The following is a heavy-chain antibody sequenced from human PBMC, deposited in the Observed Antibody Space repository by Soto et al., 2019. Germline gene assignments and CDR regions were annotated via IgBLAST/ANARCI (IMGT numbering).Heavy chain of an antibody. CDR1: GFKFDDDM. CDR2: ISWDGDFL. V-gene: IGHV3-43*01. D-gene: IGHD1-26*01. Sequence: EVLLVESGGGVVQPGGSLRLSCEASGFKFDDDMMHWVRQAPGKGLEWISRISWDGDFLDYADSINGRFTVSRDNSKNYLYLHMNSLKTEDTAFYYCAKEGNVGSSLDHWGQGTLVTVSS. J-gene: IGHJ4*02. CDR3: AKEGNVGSSLDH.